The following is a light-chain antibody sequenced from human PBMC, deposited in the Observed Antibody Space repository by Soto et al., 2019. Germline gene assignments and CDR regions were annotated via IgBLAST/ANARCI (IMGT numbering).Light chain of an antibody. V-gene: IGKV1-5*01. CDR1: QSISSW. Sequence: DIQMTQSPSTLSASLGDRVIVTCRASQSISSWLARYQQKPGKAPKLLIHDASSLQSGVPSRFSGSGSGTDFTLTISSLKPEDIASYYCQQRYISTGTFGQGTKVDIK. J-gene: IGKJ1*01. CDR2: DAS. CDR3: QQRYISTGT.